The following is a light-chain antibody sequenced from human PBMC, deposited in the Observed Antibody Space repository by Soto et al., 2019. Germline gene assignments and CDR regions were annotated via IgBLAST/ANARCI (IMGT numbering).Light chain of an antibody. Sequence: QSALTQPASVSGSPGQSIAISCTGTSSDIGSYNFVSWYQQRPGRAPKLMIFEATKRPSGVPPRFSGSKSGNTASLAISGLQSEDEADYYCASWDDSLDGYLFGSGTKLTVL. V-gene: IGLV2-14*02. CDR1: SSDIGSYNF. J-gene: IGLJ1*01. CDR2: EAT. CDR3: ASWDDSLDGYL.